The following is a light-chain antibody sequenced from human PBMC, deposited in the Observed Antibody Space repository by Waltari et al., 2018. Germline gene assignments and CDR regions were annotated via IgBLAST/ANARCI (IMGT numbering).Light chain of an antibody. CDR3: TSYITTRGDWV. V-gene: IGLV2-14*01. CDR2: EVI. Sequence: QSALTQPASVSGSPGQSITISCPGTSSAVGGHNYVPWTQKPPGKPPKLIIYEVINRTSGVSNRFSGSKSGNTASLTISGLQAEDEADYYCTSYITTRGDWVFGGGTKLTVL. J-gene: IGLJ3*02. CDR1: SSAVGGHNY.